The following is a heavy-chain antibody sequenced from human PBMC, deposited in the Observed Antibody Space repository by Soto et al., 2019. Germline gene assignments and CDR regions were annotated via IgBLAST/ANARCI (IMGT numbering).Heavy chain of an antibody. D-gene: IGHD2-15*01. V-gene: IGHV3-13*04. CDR2: IASGGDT. J-gene: IGHJ4*02. CDR1: GFTFRNYG. CDR3: ARDKGRSPLDY. Sequence: GGSLRLSCEASGFTFRNYGMHWVRQSTGEGLEWVSAIASGGDTFYEDSVKGRFTISREDAENSLYLQMNSLRAGDTAVYYCARDKGRSPLDYWGQGTLVTVSS.